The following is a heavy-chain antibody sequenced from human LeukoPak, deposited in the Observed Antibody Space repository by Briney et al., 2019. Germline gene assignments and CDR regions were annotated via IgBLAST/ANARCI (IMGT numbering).Heavy chain of an antibody. V-gene: IGHV1-2*02. Sequence: ASVKVSCKASGYTFTGYYMHWVRQAPGRGLEWMGWINPNSGGTNYAQKFQGRVTMTRDTSISTAYMELSRLRSDDTAVYYCARLMPSITRGGYNWFDPWGQGTLVTVSS. D-gene: IGHD3-10*01. CDR2: INPNSGGT. J-gene: IGHJ5*02. CDR1: GYTFTGYY. CDR3: ARLMPSITRGGYNWFDP.